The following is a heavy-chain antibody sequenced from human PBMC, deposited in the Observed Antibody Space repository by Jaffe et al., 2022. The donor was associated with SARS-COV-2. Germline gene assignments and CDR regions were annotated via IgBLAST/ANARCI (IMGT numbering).Heavy chain of an antibody. J-gene: IGHJ4*02. CDR1: GFTFNTAW. CDR3: TTDLGILVRGVVMDY. D-gene: IGHD3-10*01. CDR2: VVSKDVGGHT. V-gene: IGHV3-15*04. Sequence: EVQLVESGGGLIKPGESLRLSCVASGFTFNTAWMGWVRQAPGKGLEWVGRVVSKDVGGHTDLATSVKGRFTISRDDSKNTLYLQLNSLKTEDTAVYYCTTDLGILVRGVVMDYWGQGILVAVSA.